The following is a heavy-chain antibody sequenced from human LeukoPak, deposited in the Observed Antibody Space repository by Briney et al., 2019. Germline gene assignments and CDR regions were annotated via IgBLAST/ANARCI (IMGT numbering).Heavy chain of an antibody. D-gene: IGHD3-9*01. Sequence: PSETLSLTCTVSGGSISSGGYYWSWIRQPPGKGLEWIGYIYHSGSTYYNPSLKSRVTISVDRSKNQFSLKLSSVTAADTAVYYCARGPSRYYDILTGYGGFDPWGQGTLVTASS. J-gene: IGHJ5*02. CDR1: GGSISSGGYY. CDR2: IYHSGST. CDR3: ARGPSRYYDILTGYGGFDP. V-gene: IGHV4-30-2*01.